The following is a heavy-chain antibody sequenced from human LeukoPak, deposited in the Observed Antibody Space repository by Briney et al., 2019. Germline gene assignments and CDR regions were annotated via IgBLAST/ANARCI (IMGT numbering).Heavy chain of an antibody. CDR2: MNPNSGNT. Sequence: ASVKVSCKASGYTFTSYDINWVRQATGQGLEWMGWMNPNSGNTGYAQKFQGRVTMTRNTSISTAYMELSSLRSEDTAVYYCARVPITMVREVISYYYGMDVWGQGTTVTVSS. V-gene: IGHV1-8*01. J-gene: IGHJ6*02. D-gene: IGHD3-10*01. CDR1: GYTFTSYD. CDR3: ARVPITMVREVISYYYGMDV.